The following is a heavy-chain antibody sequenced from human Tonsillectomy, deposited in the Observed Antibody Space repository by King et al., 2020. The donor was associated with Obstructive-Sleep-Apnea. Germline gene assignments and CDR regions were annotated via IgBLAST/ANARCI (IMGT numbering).Heavy chain of an antibody. CDR2: ISFDSAKK. D-gene: IGHD3-22*01. J-gene: IGHJ4*02. CDR3: ARDVLDSSGWEHRTY. CDR1: GFTFNTYG. Sequence: VQLVESGGGVVQPGRSLRLSCAASGFTFNTYGMHWVRQAPGKGLEWVAFISFDSAKKTYADSVKGRFSVSRDNSKNPMFLQMDSLRAEDTAMYYCARDVLDSSGWEHRTYWGQGTLVTVSS. V-gene: IGHV3-33*01.